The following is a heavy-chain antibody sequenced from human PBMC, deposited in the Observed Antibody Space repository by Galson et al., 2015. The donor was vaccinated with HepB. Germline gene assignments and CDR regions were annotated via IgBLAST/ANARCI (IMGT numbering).Heavy chain of an antibody. CDR2: IYYSGST. V-gene: IGHV4-30-4*01. CDR1: GGSISSGGYY. J-gene: IGHJ5*02. CDR3: ARDTPWYYDSSGYYAEYNWFDP. D-gene: IGHD3-22*01. Sequence: LSLTCAVSGGSISSGGYYWSWIRQPPGKGLEWIGYIYYSGSTYYNPSLKSRVTISVDTSKNQFSLKLSSVTAADTAVYYCARDTPWYYDSSGYYAEYNWFDPWGQGTLVTVSS.